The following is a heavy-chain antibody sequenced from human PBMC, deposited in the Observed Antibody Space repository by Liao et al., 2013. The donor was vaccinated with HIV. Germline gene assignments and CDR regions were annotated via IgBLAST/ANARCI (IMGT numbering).Heavy chain of an antibody. CDR1: GGSFSGYY. Sequence: QVQLQQWGAGLLKPSETLSLTCAVYGGSFSGYYWTWIRQPPGKGLEWIGEINHSGSTNSNPSLRSRVTISVDTSKNQFSLKLSSVTAADTAVYYCAREVDGWLGYCSSTVCGAFDIWGQGTMVTVSS. CDR2: INHSGST. D-gene: IGHD2-2*01. V-gene: IGHV4-34*02. CDR3: AREVDGWLGYCSSTVCGAFDI. J-gene: IGHJ3*02.